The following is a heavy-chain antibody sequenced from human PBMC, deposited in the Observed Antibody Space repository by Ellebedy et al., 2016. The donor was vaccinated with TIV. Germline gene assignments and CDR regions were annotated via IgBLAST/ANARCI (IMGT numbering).Heavy chain of an antibody. Sequence: GESLKISCAASAFSFSSYWMTWVRQAPGKGLEWVANINQVGSQKYYVDSVKGRFTISRDNAKSSLYLQMDTVRAEDTAVYYCATDGSYVDHLSPAHAVVFWGHGTKLTVSS. CDR2: INQVGSQK. V-gene: IGHV3-7*01. J-gene: IGHJ3*01. CDR1: AFSFSSYW. CDR3: ATDGSYVDHLSPAHAVVF. D-gene: IGHD1-26*01.